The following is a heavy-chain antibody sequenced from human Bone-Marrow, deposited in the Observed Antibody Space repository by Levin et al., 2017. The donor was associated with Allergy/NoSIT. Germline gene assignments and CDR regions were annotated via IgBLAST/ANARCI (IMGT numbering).Heavy chain of an antibody. Sequence: SCIVSGFTFSDYSVYWVRQAPGKGLEWISSISSDSSDLYYADSVKGRFTISREYSKNTLFLQMNSLRVEDTARYYCAKAGTTVMLDYSYLDVWGEGTAVTVSS. J-gene: IGHJ6*03. CDR3: AKAGTTVMLDYSYLDV. CDR1: GFTFSDYS. V-gene: IGHV3-21*04. D-gene: IGHD4-17*01. CDR2: ISSDSSDL.